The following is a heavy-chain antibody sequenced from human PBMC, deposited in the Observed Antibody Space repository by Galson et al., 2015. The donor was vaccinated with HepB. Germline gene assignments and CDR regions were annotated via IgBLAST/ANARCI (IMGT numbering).Heavy chain of an antibody. D-gene: IGHD4-17*01. CDR2: IIPILGIA. V-gene: IGHV1-69*04. CDR1: GGTFSSYT. J-gene: IGHJ6*02. Sequence: SVKVSCKASGGTFSSYTISWVRQAPGQGLEWMGRIIPILGIANYAQKFQGRVTITADKSTSTAYMELSSLRSEDTAAYYCARERTVSGGGWYYYGMDVWGQGTTVTVSS. CDR3: ARERTVSGGGWYYYGMDV.